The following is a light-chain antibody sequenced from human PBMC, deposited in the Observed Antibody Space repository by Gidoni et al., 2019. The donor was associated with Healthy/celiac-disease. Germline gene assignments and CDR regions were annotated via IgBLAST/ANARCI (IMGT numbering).Light chain of an antibody. Sequence: QSVLTQPPSVSGAPGQRVPISCTGSSSNIGAGYDVHWYQQLPGTAPKLLIYGNSNRPSGFPDRFSGSKSGTSASLAITGLQAEDEADYYCQSYDSSLSAHVVFGGGTKLTVL. CDR3: QSYDSSLSAHVV. CDR2: GNS. V-gene: IGLV1-40*01. CDR1: SSNIGAGYD. J-gene: IGLJ2*01.